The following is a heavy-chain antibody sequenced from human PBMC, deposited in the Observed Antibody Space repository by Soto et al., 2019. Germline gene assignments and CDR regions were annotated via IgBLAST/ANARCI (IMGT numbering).Heavy chain of an antibody. CDR3: ARGGYYDNVWGKLSHYGLDV. CDR1: GYTFIRYG. J-gene: IGHJ6*02. D-gene: IGHD3-16*01. CDR2: ISPYNDQT. Sequence: QVQLVQSASEVMKPGASVKVSCKASGYTFIRYGITWVRQAPGQRLEWMGWISPYNDQTIYAQKLQGRVTMTADTSPXTXYXXLRSLTADDTAVYYCARGGYYDNVWGKLSHYGLDVWGQGTSVTVSS. V-gene: IGHV1-18*01.